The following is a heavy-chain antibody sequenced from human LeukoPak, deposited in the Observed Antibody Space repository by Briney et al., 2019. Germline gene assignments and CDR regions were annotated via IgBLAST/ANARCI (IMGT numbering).Heavy chain of an antibody. CDR3: ARDVGSATIPVLGDH. CDR2: IWYDGSNK. CDR1: GFTLSSYG. J-gene: IGHJ4*02. Sequence: GRSLRLSCAASGFTLSSYGMHWVRQAPGKGLDWVAVIWYDGSNKYYADSVKGRFTISRDNSKNTLYLQMNSLRAEDKAVYYCARDVGSATIPVLGDHWGQGTLVTVSS. D-gene: IGHD5-24*01. V-gene: IGHV3-33*01.